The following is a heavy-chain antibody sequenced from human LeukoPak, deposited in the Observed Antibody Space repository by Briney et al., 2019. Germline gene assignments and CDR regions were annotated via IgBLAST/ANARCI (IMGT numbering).Heavy chain of an antibody. V-gene: IGHV4-39*01. J-gene: IGHJ4*02. CDR1: GGSISSSSYY. D-gene: IGHD5-24*01. Sequence: PSETLSLTCTVSGGSISSSSYYWGWLRQPPGKGLEWLGSIYYSGSTYYNPSLKSRVTISVDTTKNQFSLKLSSVTAADTAVYYCARQGGGGMATIYYWGQGTLVTVSS. CDR3: ARQGGGGMATIYY. CDR2: IYYSGST.